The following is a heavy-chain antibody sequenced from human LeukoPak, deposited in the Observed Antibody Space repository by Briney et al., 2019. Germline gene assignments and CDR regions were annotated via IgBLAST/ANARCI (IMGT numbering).Heavy chain of an antibody. CDR3: ARGIVVVVAATRGAFDI. V-gene: IGHV4-39*07. D-gene: IGHD2-15*01. J-gene: IGHJ3*02. Sequence: SETLSLTCTVSGGSINSSSYYWGWIRQPPGKGLEWIGSIYYSGSTYYNPSLKSRVTISVDTSKNQFSLKLSSVTAADTAVYYCARGIVVVVAATRGAFDIWGQGTMVTVSS. CDR2: IYYSGST. CDR1: GGSINSSSYY.